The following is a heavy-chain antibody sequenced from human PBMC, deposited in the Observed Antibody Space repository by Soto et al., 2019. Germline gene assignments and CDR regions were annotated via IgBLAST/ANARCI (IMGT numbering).Heavy chain of an antibody. J-gene: IGHJ5*02. CDR3: ATPACAATWCSPSHNLDR. D-gene: IGHD2-8*02. Sequence: QVQLVQSGAEVKKPESSVKVSCKTSGGTFVRHVISWVRQAPGQGPEWMGKINPLSGISNYAQKFQDRVTFTADTDSSTAYMELISLRSDDTAVYYCATPACAATWCSPSHNLDRWGQGTLVTVSS. CDR1: GGTFVRHV. CDR2: INPLSGIS. V-gene: IGHV1-69*09.